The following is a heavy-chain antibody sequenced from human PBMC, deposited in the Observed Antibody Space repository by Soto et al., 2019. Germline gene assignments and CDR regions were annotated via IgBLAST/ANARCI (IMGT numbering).Heavy chain of an antibody. V-gene: IGHV1-2*02. CDR3: ARTYGSGSRSASPSDY. Sequence: EASVKVSCKASGYTFAGYYMHWVRQAPGQGLEWMGWINPNSGGTNYAQKFQGRVTMTRDTSISTAYMELSRLRSDDTAVYYCARTYGSGSRSASPSDYWGQGTLVTVSS. CDR2: INPNSGGT. J-gene: IGHJ4*02. D-gene: IGHD3-10*01. CDR1: GYTFAGYY.